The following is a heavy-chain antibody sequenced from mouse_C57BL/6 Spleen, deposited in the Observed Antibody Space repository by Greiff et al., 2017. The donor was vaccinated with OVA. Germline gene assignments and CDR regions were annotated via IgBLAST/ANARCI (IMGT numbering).Heavy chain of an antibody. CDR2: ISDGGSYT. J-gene: IGHJ3*01. V-gene: IGHV5-4*01. D-gene: IGHD1-1*01. CDR1: GFTFSSYA. Sequence: EVQRVESGGGLVKPGGSLKLSCAASGFTFSSYAMSWVRQTPEKRLEWVATISDGGSYTYYPDNVKGRFTISRDNAKNNLYLQMSHLKSEDTAMYYCARDRSSYGWFAYWGQGTLVTVSA. CDR3: ARDRSSYGWFAY.